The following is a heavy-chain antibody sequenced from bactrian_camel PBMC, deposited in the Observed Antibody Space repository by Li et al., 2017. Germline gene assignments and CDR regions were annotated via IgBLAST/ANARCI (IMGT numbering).Heavy chain of an antibody. V-gene: IGHV3S53*01. CDR3: AADLCPDLAWDRDYDATGQSGY. CDR2: IVSGGAT. CDR1: GYSSHSHC. J-gene: IGHJ6*01. Sequence: HVQLVESGGGSVQAGGSLRLSCVVSGYSSHSHCMGWFRQAPGKQREGVATIVSGGATSYTDSVMGRFTISLDNVKSTLYLQMDSLKPEDTGIYYCAADLCPDLAWDRDYDATGQSGYWGQGTQVTVS. D-gene: IGHD4*01.